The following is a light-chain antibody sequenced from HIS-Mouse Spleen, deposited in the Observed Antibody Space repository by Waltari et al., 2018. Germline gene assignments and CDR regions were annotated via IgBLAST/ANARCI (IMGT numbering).Light chain of an antibody. CDR1: QSLSSY. Sequence: EIVLTQSPATLSFSPGERATLSCRASQSLSSYLAWYQQKPGQAPRLLIYDASNRATGIPARFSGSGSGTDFTLTISSLEPEDFAVYYCQQRSNWPTFGGGTKVEIK. CDR3: QQRSNWPT. CDR2: DAS. J-gene: IGKJ4*01. V-gene: IGKV3-11*01.